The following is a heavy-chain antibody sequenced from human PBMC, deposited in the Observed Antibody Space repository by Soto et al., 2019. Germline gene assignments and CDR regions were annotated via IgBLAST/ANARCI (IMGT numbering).Heavy chain of an antibody. CDR3: AKDREKGKFFDY. Sequence: GGSLRLSCEASGFTFNNYAMNWVRQAPGKGLEWVSAISGGGSTTYYAGSVKGRFTISRDNSKNTLYLQVNSLRGDDTAVYYCAKDREKGKFFDYWGQGTLVTVSS. D-gene: IGHD1-26*01. CDR1: GFTFNNYA. CDR2: ISGGGSTT. V-gene: IGHV3-23*01. J-gene: IGHJ4*02.